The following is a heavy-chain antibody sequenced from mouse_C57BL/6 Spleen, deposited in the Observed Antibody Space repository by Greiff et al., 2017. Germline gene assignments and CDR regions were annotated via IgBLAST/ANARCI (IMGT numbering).Heavy chain of an antibody. CDR1: GYAFSSSW. J-gene: IGHJ1*03. Sequence: VQLQQSGPELVKPGASVKLSCKASGYAFSSSWMNWVKQRPGEGLEWIGRIYPGDGDTNYNGKFKGKATLTADKSSSTAYMQLSSLTSEDSAVYFCARSITTVVAWYFDGWGTGTTVTVSS. D-gene: IGHD1-1*01. CDR3: ARSITTVVAWYFDG. V-gene: IGHV1-82*01. CDR2: IYPGDGDT.